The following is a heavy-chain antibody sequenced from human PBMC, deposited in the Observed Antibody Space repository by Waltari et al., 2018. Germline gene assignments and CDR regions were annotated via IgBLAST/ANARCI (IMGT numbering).Heavy chain of an antibody. CDR2: INHSGST. D-gene: IGHD2-15*01. CDR3: ARAPDIVVVVAARGAFDY. CDR1: GGSFSGYY. J-gene: IGHJ4*02. Sequence: QVQLQQWGAGLLKSSETLSLTCAVYGGSFSGYYWSWIRQPPGKGLEWIGEINHSGSTNYDPSLKSRVTISVDTAKNQFSLKLSCVTAADTAVYYCARAPDIVVVVAARGAFDYWGQGTLVTVSS. V-gene: IGHV4-34*01.